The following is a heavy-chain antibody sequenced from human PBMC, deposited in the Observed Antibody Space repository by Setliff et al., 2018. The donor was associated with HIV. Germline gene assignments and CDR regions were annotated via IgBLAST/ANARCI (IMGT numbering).Heavy chain of an antibody. D-gene: IGHD2-8*02. CDR2: INPNSGGT. Sequence: GASVKVSCKASGYTFSDYYMHWVRQAPGQGLEWMGWINPNSGGTKSAQKFQGRVTMTWDTSISTYYMEVTRLKSDDTAVYYCARVRGHCTGGGCYSDYYGMDVWGQGTTVTVS. CDR3: ARVRGHCTGGGCYSDYYGMDV. J-gene: IGHJ6*02. CDR1: GYTFSDYY. V-gene: IGHV1-2*02.